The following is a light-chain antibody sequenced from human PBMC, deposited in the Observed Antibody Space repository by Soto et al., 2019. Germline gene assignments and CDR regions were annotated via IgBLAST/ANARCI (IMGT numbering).Light chain of an antibody. V-gene: IGKV3-20*01. CDR3: QQYGSSQIT. Sequence: EIFLTQSPDTLSLSPGERATLSCRASQSVSSSYLAWYQQKPGQAPRLLIYGASSRATGIPDRFSGSGSGTDFTLTISRLEPEDFAVYYCQQYGSSQITFGQGTRLEIK. CDR2: GAS. CDR1: QSVSSSY. J-gene: IGKJ5*01.